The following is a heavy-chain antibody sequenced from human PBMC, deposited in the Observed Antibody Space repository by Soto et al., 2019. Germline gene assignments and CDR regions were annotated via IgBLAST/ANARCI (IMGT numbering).Heavy chain of an antibody. J-gene: IGHJ6*03. CDR1: GFTFSSYD. CDR3: ARVKATPYYYYMDV. Sequence: GGSLRLSCAASGFTFSSYDMHWVRQATGKGLEWVSAIGTAGDTYYPGSVKGRFTISRENAKNSLYLQMNSLRAGDTAVYYCARVKATPYYYYMDVWGKGTTVTVSS. V-gene: IGHV3-13*01. CDR2: IGTAGDT. D-gene: IGHD2-15*01.